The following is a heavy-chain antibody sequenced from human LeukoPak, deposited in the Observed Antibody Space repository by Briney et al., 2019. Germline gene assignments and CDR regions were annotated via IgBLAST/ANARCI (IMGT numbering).Heavy chain of an antibody. CDR2: INPNSGGT. D-gene: IGHD2-2*01. J-gene: IGHJ6*03. CDR3: ARDLAGVPAAKSHYYYYYMDV. CDR1: GYTFTGYY. V-gene: IGHV1-2*02. Sequence: GASVKVSCKASGYTFTGYYMHWVRQAPGQGLEWMVWINPNSGGTNYAQKFQGRVTMTRDTSISTAYMELSRLRSDDTAVYYCARDLAGVPAAKSHYYYYYMDVWGKGTTVTISS.